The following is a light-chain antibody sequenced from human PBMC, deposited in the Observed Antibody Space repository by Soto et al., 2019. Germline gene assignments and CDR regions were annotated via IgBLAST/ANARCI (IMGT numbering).Light chain of an antibody. J-gene: IGLJ1*01. CDR2: EVR. CDR1: SSDVDNGYNS. Sequence: QSVLTQPASVSGSPGQSITISCTGTSSDVDNGYNSVSWYQQHPGKAPKLIIYEVRNRPSGVSNRFSGSKSGNTASLTISGLHVDEEADYLSSSYSKSAAPYVFGTGTKVTVL. V-gene: IGLV2-14*01. CDR3: SSYSKSAAPYV.